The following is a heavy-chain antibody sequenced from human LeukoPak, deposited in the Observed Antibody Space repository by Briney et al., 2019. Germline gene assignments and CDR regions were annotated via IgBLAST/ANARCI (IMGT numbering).Heavy chain of an antibody. CDR1: GGSISSYY. CDR2: IFHSGNT. D-gene: IGHD1-14*01. J-gene: IGHJ4*02. Sequence: PSETLSLTCTVSGGSISSYYWSWIRQPPGKGLDWIGYIFHSGNTNYNPSLKSRVTISVDTSKNQFSLELSSVTAADTAVYFCARGDHPYYFDYWGQGTLVTVSS. CDR3: ARGDHPYYFDY. V-gene: IGHV4-59*01.